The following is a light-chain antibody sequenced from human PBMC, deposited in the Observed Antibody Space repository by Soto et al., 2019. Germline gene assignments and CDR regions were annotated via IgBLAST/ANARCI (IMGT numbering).Light chain of an antibody. CDR2: DAS. Sequence: EIVLTQSPATLSLSPGERATLSCRASQSVFSYLAWYQQKPGQAPRLLIYDASNRATGIPARFSGSGSGTDFTLTISSLEPEDFVVYYCQQRSKWPITFGQGTRLEIK. V-gene: IGKV3-11*01. CDR3: QQRSKWPIT. J-gene: IGKJ5*01. CDR1: QSVFSY.